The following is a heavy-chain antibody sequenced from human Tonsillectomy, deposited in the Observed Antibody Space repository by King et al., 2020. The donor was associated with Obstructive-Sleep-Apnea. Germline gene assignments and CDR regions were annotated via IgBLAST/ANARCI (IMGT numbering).Heavy chain of an antibody. Sequence: QWQLVQSGAEVKRPGASVKVSCKASGYTFTDYCIHWVRQAPGQGLEWMGWMNPNSGVTNCAQKFQGRVTMTRDTSISTAYMELSSLRSDDTAVYFCAIWLSGYFDYWGQGTLVTVSS. D-gene: IGHD5-18*01. CDR2: MNPNSGVT. J-gene: IGHJ4*02. CDR1: GYTFTDYC. CDR3: AIWLSGYFDY. V-gene: IGHV1-2*02.